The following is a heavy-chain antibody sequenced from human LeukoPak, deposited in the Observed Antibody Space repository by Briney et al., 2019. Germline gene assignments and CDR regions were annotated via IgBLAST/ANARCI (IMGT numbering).Heavy chain of an antibody. V-gene: IGHV4-59*01. CDR1: GGSISSYY. D-gene: IGHD2-15*01. CDR3: ARVTGVAAAYYYYYMDV. J-gene: IGHJ6*03. Sequence: SETLSLTCTVSGGSISSYYWSWIRQPPGKGLEWIGYIYYSGSTNYNPSLKSRVTISVDTSKNQFSLKLSSVTAADTAVYYCARVTGVAAAYYYYYMDVWGKGTTVTVSS. CDR2: IYYSGST.